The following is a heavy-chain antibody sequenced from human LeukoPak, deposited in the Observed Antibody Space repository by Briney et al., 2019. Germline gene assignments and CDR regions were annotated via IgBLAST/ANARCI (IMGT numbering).Heavy chain of an antibody. J-gene: IGHJ4*02. Sequence: SETLSLTCTVSGGSISSSSYYWGWIRQPPGKGLEWIGSIYYSGSTYYNPSLKSRVTISVDTSKNQFSLKLSSVTAADTAVYYCARGSGYLLDRDYWGQGTPVTVSS. CDR3: ARGSGYLLDRDY. D-gene: IGHD3-22*01. CDR1: GGSISSSSYY. V-gene: IGHV4-39*07. CDR2: IYYSGST.